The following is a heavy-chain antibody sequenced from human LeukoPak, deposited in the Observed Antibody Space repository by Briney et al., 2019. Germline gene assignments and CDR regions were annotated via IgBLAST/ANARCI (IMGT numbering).Heavy chain of an antibody. Sequence: ASVKVSCKASGYTFTSYYMHWVRQAPGQGLEGMGIINPSGGSTSYAQKFQGRVTMTRDMSTSTVYMELSSLRSEDTAVYYCSRPWGGSSSWYRANLAFDIWGQGTMVTVSS. J-gene: IGHJ3*02. V-gene: IGHV1-46*01. CDR1: GYTFTSYY. CDR3: SRPWGGSSSWYRANLAFDI. CDR2: INPSGGST. D-gene: IGHD6-13*01.